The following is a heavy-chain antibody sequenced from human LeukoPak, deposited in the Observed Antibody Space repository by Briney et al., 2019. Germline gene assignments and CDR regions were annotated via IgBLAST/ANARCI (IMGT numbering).Heavy chain of an antibody. Sequence: GASVKVSCKASGGTFSSYAVSWVRQAPGQGLEWMGGIIPIFGTANYAQKFQGRVTITADKSTSTAYMELSSLRSEDTAVYYCASAGYGDSELDGNDAFDIWGQGTMVTVSS. CDR1: GGTFSSYA. CDR3: ASAGYGDSELDGNDAFDI. V-gene: IGHV1-69*06. J-gene: IGHJ3*02. D-gene: IGHD4-17*01. CDR2: IIPIFGTA.